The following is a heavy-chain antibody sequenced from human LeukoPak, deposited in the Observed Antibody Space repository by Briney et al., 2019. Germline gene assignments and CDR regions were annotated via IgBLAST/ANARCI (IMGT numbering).Heavy chain of an antibody. CDR3: ARGVGVSDY. V-gene: IGHV3-48*03. CDR1: GFTFSSYE. CDR2: ISSSGSII. Sequence: GGSLRLSCAASGFTFSSYEMNWVRQAPGKGLEWVSYISSSGSIIYYADSVKGRFTISRDNAKNSLYLQMNSLIAEDTAVYYCARGVGVSDYWGEGTLVTVSS. J-gene: IGHJ4*02. D-gene: IGHD1-26*01.